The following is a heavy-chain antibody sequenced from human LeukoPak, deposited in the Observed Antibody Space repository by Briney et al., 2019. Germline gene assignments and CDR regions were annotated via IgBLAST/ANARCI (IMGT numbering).Heavy chain of an antibody. Sequence: ASVKVSCKASGYTFTSYDINWVRQATGQGLEWMGWMNPNSGNTGYAQKFQGRVTMTRNTSISTAYMELSRLRSDDTAVYYCARGTVVVPAAIPMRAFDIWGQGTMVTVSS. CDR2: MNPNSGNT. J-gene: IGHJ3*02. V-gene: IGHV1-8*01. CDR1: GYTFTSYD. CDR3: ARGTVVVPAAIPMRAFDI. D-gene: IGHD2-2*02.